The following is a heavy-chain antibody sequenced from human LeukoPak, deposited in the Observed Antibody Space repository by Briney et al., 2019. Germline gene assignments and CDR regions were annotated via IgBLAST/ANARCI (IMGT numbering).Heavy chain of an antibody. D-gene: IGHD3-22*01. CDR3: ARDMVLPHYYDSSGGKMGPDY. CDR1: GYTFTSYG. CDR2: ISAYNGNT. V-gene: IGHV1-18*01. Sequence: ASVKVSCKASGYTFTSYGISWVRQAPGQGLEWMGWISAYNGNTNYAQKLQGRVTMTTDTSTSTAYMELRSLRSDDTAVYYCARDMVLPHYYDSSGGKMGPDYWGQGTLVTVSS. J-gene: IGHJ4*02.